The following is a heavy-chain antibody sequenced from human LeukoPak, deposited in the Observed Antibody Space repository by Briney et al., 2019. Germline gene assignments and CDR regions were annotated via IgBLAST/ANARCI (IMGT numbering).Heavy chain of an antibody. CDR1: GDSISSINW. CDR3: ARASAWLRFPYFDY. D-gene: IGHD5-12*01. CDR2: IYHSGST. J-gene: IGHJ4*02. Sequence: PSGTLSLTCAVSGDSISSINWWSWVRQPPGKGLEWIGEIYHSGSTNYNPSLKSRVTISVDKSKSQFSLKLSSVTAADTAVYYCARASAWLRFPYFDYWGQGTLVTVSS. V-gene: IGHV4-4*02.